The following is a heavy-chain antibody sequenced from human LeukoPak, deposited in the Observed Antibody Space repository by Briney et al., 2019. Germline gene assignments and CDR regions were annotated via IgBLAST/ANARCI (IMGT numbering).Heavy chain of an antibody. V-gene: IGHV5-51*01. CDR2: IYPGDSDT. D-gene: IGHD2-2*01. CDR1: GYSITSYW. J-gene: IGHJ3*02. CDR3: ARGYCSSTSCYAGRAFDI. Sequence: GESLKISCKGSGYSITSYWIGWVRQMPGKGLEWMGIIYPGDSDTRYSPSFQGQVTISADKSISTAYVQWSSLKASDTAMYYSARGYCSSTSCYAGRAFDIWGQGTMVTVS.